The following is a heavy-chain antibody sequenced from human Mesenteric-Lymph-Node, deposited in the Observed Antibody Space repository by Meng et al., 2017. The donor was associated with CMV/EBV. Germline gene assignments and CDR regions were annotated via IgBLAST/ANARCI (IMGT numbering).Heavy chain of an antibody. J-gene: IGHJ6*02. Sequence: ASVKVSCKASGYTFTSYAMHWVRQAPGQRLEWMGWSNAGNGNTKYSQEFQGRVTITRDTSASTAYMELSSLRSEDMAVYYCAREGKDFYYFGMDVWGQGTTVTVSS. CDR2: SNAGNGNT. CDR3: AREGKDFYYFGMDV. CDR1: GYTFTSYA. V-gene: IGHV1-3*02.